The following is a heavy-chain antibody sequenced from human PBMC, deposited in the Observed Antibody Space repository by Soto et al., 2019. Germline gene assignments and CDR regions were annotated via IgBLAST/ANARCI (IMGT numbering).Heavy chain of an antibody. Sequence: QVQLVQSGAEVKKPGSSVKVSCKASGGTFSSYAISWVRQAPGQGLEWMGGIIPIFGTANYAQKFQGRVTITADESTSTDYMELSSLRSEDTAVYYCARDLSVVPAARGWFDPWGQGTLVTVSS. D-gene: IGHD2-2*01. CDR2: IIPIFGTA. J-gene: IGHJ5*02. CDR3: ARDLSVVPAARGWFDP. V-gene: IGHV1-69*01. CDR1: GGTFSSYA.